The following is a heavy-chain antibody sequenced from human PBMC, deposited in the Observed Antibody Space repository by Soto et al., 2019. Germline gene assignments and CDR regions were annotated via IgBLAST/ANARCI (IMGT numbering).Heavy chain of an antibody. V-gene: IGHV1-69*04. CDR1: GGTFSIYT. Sequence: SVKVSCKASGGTFSIYTISWVLQAPGQGLEWMGRIIPILGIANYAQKFQGRVTITADKSTSTAYMELSSLRSEDTAVYYCARDWCSSTSCYGLYYYYYYMDVWGKGTTVTVSS. J-gene: IGHJ6*03. CDR2: IIPILGIA. CDR3: ARDWCSSTSCYGLYYYYYYMDV. D-gene: IGHD2-2*01.